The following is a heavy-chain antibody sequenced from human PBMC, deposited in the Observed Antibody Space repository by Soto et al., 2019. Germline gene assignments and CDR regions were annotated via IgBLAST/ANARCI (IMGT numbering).Heavy chain of an antibody. CDR3: ARGGSGSDWDYYGMDV. Sequence: EVQLVESGGGLVQPGGSLRLSCAGSALTASKNYMSWVRQPPGKGLEWVSVIYSGGTTYYADSVKDSFSISRDNSKSTLYLQMDNLRAGDTAVYYCARGGSGSDWDYYGMDVWGQGTTVTVSS. CDR2: IYSGGTT. J-gene: IGHJ6*02. V-gene: IGHV3-66*01. D-gene: IGHD3-10*01. CDR1: ALTASKNY.